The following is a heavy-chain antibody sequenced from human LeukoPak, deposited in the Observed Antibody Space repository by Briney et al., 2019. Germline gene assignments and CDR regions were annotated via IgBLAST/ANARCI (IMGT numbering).Heavy chain of an antibody. CDR2: IYTSGST. J-gene: IGHJ3*02. CDR1: GGSISSYY. CDR3: AREGGATGYCSSTSCYVVAFDI. V-gene: IGHV4-4*07. Sequence: SETLSLTCTVSGGSISSYYWSWLRQPAGKGLEWIGRIYTSGSTNYNPSLKSRVTMSVDTSKNQFSLKLSSVTAADTAVYYCAREGGATGYCSSTSCYVVAFDIWGQGTMVTVSS. D-gene: IGHD2-2*01.